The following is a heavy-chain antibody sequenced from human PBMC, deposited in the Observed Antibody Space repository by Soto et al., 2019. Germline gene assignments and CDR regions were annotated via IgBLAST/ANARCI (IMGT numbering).Heavy chain of an antibody. J-gene: IGHJ4*02. CDR2: IIPIFGTA. D-gene: IGHD3-22*01. CDR1: GGTFRSYA. V-gene: IGHV1-69*06. Sequence: QVQLVQSGAEVKKPGSSVKVSCKASGGTFRSYAISWVRQDPGQGLEWMGGIIPIFGTANYAQKFQGRVRITADKYTSTAYMELSSLRSEDTAVYYCEIPAFDGLYDYDRSGYYPYWGKGTLVTVSS. CDR3: EIPAFDGLYDYDRSGYYPY.